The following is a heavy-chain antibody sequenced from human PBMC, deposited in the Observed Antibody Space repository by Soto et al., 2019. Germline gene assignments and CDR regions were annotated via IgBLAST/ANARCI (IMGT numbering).Heavy chain of an antibody. CDR1: GGSISSSSYY. CDR3: ARHRITGTTPYFDY. D-gene: IGHD1-7*01. CDR2: IYYSGST. Sequence: QLQLQESGPGLVKPSETLSLTCTVSGGSISSSSYYWGWIRQPPGKGLEWIGSIYYSGSTYYNPSLKSRVTISVDTSKNQFSLKLSSVTAADTAVYYSARHRITGTTPYFDYWGQGTLVTVSS. V-gene: IGHV4-39*01. J-gene: IGHJ4*02.